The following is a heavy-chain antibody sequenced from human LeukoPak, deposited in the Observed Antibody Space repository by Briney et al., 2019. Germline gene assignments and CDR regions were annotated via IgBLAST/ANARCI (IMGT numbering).Heavy chain of an antibody. CDR1: GYYISSGYF. CDR3: ARHPSGYYYKYFDY. Sequence: SETLSLTCNVSGYYISSGYFWGWVRQAPGKGLEWIGSIYYSGSTYYNPSLKSRVTISVDTSKNQFSLKLSSVTAADTAVYYCARHPSGYYYKYFDYWGQGTLVTVSS. D-gene: IGHD3-22*01. V-gene: IGHV4-38-2*02. J-gene: IGHJ4*02. CDR2: IYYSGST.